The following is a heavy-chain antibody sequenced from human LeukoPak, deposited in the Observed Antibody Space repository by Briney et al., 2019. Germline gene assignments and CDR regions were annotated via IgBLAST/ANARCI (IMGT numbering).Heavy chain of an antibody. CDR3: ARDIVVVPAADDY. CDR1: GYTFTGYY. V-gene: IGHV1-2*02. Sequence: ASVKVSCKASGYTFTGYYMHWVRQAPGQGLEWMGWINPNSGGTNYAQKFQGRVTMTRDTSISTAYMELSRLRSDDTAVYYCARDIVVVPAADDYWGRGTLVTVSS. J-gene: IGHJ4*02. CDR2: INPNSGGT. D-gene: IGHD2-2*01.